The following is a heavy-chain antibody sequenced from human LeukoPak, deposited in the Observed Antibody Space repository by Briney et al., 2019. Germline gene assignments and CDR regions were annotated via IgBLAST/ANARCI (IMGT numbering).Heavy chain of an antibody. V-gene: IGHV1-18*01. CDR1: GYTFTSHG. Sequence: ASVKVSCTASGYTFTSHGLSWARQAPGQGLEWMGWISIYSGNTNYAQKFQDRISMTTDTSTSTAYMELRSLKSDDTAVYYCARDPGGTWGFDYWGQGALVTVSS. D-gene: IGHD7-27*01. CDR2: ISIYSGNT. J-gene: IGHJ4*02. CDR3: ARDPGGTWGFDY.